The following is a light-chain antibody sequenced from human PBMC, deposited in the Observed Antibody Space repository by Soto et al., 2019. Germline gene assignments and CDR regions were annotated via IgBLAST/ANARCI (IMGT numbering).Light chain of an antibody. CDR3: QQYGTSPLT. CDR1: QSVSSSF. Sequence: EIVLTQSPGTLSLSPGERATLSCRASQSVSSSFLAWYQRKPGQAPRLLIFGASTRATGIPDRFGGSGSGTDFTLTISSLEPEDFAEYYCQQYGTSPLTFGPGTKVDIK. V-gene: IGKV3-20*01. J-gene: IGKJ3*01. CDR2: GAS.